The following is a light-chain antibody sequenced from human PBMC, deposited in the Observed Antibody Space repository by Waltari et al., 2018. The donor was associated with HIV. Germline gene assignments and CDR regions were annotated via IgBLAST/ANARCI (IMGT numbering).Light chain of an antibody. CDR3: AAWDDNVNGL. CDR2: NNN. Sequence: QSVLIQPPSASGVPGQRVTISCSGRRSNIGSNSVTWYQQLPGAAPRLLVYNNNQRPSGVPDRFSGSKSGTSASLAISGLQFEDEGDYYCAAWDDNVNGLFGGGTKLTVL. CDR1: RSNIGSNS. V-gene: IGLV1-44*01. J-gene: IGLJ2*01.